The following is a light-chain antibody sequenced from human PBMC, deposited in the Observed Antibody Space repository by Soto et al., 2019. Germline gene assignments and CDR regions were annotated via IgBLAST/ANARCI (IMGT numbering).Light chain of an antibody. CDR1: SSDVGSYNL. CDR3: CSYAGRSTNV. J-gene: IGLJ1*01. V-gene: IGLV2-23*01. Sequence: QAALTQPASVSGSPGQSITISCTGTSSDVGSYNLVSWYQQHPGKAPKLMIYEGSKRPSGVSNRFSGSKSGNTASLTISGLQAEDEADYYLCSYAGRSTNVFGTGTKLTVL. CDR2: EGS.